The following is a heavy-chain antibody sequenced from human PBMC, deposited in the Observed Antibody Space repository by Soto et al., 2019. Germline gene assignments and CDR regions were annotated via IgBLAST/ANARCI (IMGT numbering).Heavy chain of an antibody. Sequence: WGSLRLSCAASVFIFSSHWMHWFRQAPGKGLVGVSHIGPDGSNIWEADSVQGRFTISRDNARNRLYLQMNSLRDEDTAIYYCVRDNNWSFDYWGQGILVTVSS. CDR2: IGPDGSNI. CDR1: VFIFSSHW. J-gene: IGHJ4*02. CDR3: VRDNNWSFDY. V-gene: IGHV3-74*01. D-gene: IGHD1-1*01.